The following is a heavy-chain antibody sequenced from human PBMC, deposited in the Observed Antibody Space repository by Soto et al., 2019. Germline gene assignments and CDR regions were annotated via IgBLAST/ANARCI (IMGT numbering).Heavy chain of an antibody. CDR2: IKQDGREK. J-gene: IGHJ5*02. D-gene: IGHD5-12*01. V-gene: IGHV3-7*04. CDR3: ARGDGYSGYDA. CDR1: GFAFSTYY. Sequence: EVQLVESGGGLVQPGGSLRLSCAASGFAFSTYYMSWVRQAPGKGLEWVANIKQDGREKHYMDSVKGRFTISRDNAKNSLYLQMNSLRAEDTAVYYCARGDGYSGYDAWGQGTLVTVSS.